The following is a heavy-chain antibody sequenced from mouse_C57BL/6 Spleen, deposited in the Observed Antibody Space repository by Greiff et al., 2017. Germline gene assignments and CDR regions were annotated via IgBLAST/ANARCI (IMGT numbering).Heavy chain of an antibody. CDR1: GFTFSDYG. CDR3: VRNWDERGYAMDD. D-gene: IGHD4-1*01. V-gene: IGHV5-17*01. J-gene: IGHJ4*01. Sequence: EVHLVESGGGLVKPGGSLKLSCAASGFTFSDYGMHWVRQAPEKGLEWVAYISSGSSTIYYADTVKGRFTISSDNAKNPLFLQMTRLRYENTARYYCVRNWDERGYAMDDWGKGTSVTVSS. CDR2: ISSGSSTI.